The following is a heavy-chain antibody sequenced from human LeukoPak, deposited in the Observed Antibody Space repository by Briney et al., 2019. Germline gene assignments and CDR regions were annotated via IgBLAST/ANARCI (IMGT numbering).Heavy chain of an antibody. CDR1: GYTLTELS. D-gene: IGHD3-22*01. Sequence: GASVKVSCKVSGYTLTELSMHWVRQAPGKGLEWVGGFDPEDGETIYAQKFQGRVTMTEDTSTDTAYMELSSLRSEDTAVYYCATRSVPEGGDYYDSSGYLYFDYWGQGTLVTVSS. CDR3: ATRSVPEGGDYYDSSGYLYFDY. J-gene: IGHJ4*02. V-gene: IGHV1-24*01. CDR2: FDPEDGET.